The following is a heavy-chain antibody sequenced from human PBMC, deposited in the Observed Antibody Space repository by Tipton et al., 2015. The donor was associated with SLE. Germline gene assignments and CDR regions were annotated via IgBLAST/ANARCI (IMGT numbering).Heavy chain of an antibody. J-gene: IGHJ3*02. CDR3: ARDYSRYSGSSAAFDI. CDR1: GGSISSSSYY. Sequence: LRLSCTVSGGSISSSSYYWGWIRQPPGKGLEWIGSIYHSGSTYYNPSLKSRVTISVDTSKNQFSLKLSSVTAADTAVYYCARDYSRYSGSSAAFDIWGQGTMVPVSS. D-gene: IGHD1-26*01. CDR2: IYHSGST. V-gene: IGHV4-39*07.